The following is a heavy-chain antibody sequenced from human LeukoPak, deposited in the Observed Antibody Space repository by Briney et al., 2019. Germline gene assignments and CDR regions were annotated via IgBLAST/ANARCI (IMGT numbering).Heavy chain of an antibody. Sequence: GGSLRLSCAASGFTFDEYAMHWVRQAPGKGLEWVSGISWNSGSIGYADSVKGRFTISRDNAKNSLYLQMNSLRAEDTALYYGAKCSGSYYNVVGPFDYWGQGTLVTVSS. J-gene: IGHJ4*02. CDR2: ISWNSGSI. D-gene: IGHD3-10*02. CDR3: AKCSGSYYNVVGPFDY. V-gene: IGHV3-9*01. CDR1: GFTFDEYA.